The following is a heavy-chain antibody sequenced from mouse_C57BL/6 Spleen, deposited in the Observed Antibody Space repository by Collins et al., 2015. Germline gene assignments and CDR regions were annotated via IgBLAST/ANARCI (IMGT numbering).Heavy chain of an antibody. D-gene: IGHD2-3*01. J-gene: IGHJ3*01. CDR2: INTYSGVP. V-gene: IGHV9-3*01. Sequence: QIQLVQSGPELKKPGETVKIPCKASGYTFTTYGMSWVKQAPGKGLKWMGWINTYSGVPTYADDFKGRFAFSLETSASTAYLQINNLKNEDTATYFCARTYDGYYGGFAYWGQGTLVTVSA. CDR1: GYTFTTYG. CDR3: ARTYDGYYGGFAY.